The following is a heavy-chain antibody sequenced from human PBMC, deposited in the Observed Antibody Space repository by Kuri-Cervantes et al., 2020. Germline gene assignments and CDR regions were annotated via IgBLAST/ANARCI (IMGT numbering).Heavy chain of an antibody. CDR1: GFTFSDYY. D-gene: IGHD6-19*01. J-gene: IGHJ4*02. CDR2: ISSSGSTI. Sequence: GESLKISCAASGFTFSDYYMSWIRQAPGKGLEWVSYISSSGSTIYYADSVKGRFTISRDNAKNTLYPQMDSLRAEDTAVYYCARGLLGSGGWHYWGQGALVTVSS. CDR3: ARGLLGSGGWHY. V-gene: IGHV3-11*04.